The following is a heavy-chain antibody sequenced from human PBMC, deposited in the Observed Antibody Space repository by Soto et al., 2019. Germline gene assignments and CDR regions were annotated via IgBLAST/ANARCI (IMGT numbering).Heavy chain of an antibody. CDR3: ARDSTRRGACDI. CDR1: SGSFSFYY. CDR2: VNHAGST. J-gene: IGHJ3*02. D-gene: IGHD4-4*01. V-gene: IGHV4-34*01. Sequence: SETLSLTCGVYSGSFSFYYWNWIRQSPGKGLEWIGEVNHAGSTNYNPSLKSRVTISVDSSKNQFSLKLSSVTAADTAVYFCARDSTRRGACDIWGQGTMVTVSS.